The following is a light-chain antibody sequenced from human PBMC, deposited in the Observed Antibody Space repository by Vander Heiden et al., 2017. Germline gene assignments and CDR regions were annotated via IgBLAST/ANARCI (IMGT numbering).Light chain of an antibody. CDR2: GAS. CDR3: QQYNNGAWT. CDR1: QSVSSN. J-gene: IGKJ1*01. Sequence: PATPAVLAGESATRSRRGRQSVSSNLAWYQQKPGQAPRLLIYGASIRATGTPGMCSGSGSRTETTPTISILQSEDVAVYCCQQYNNGAWTFGQGTKVEIK. V-gene: IGKV3D-15*03.